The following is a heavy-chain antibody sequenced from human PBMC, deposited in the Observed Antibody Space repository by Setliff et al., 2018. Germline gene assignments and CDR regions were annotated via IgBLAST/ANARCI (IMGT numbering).Heavy chain of an antibody. J-gene: IGHJ4*02. D-gene: IGHD4-17*01. CDR2: IYPGNADT. Sequence: GESLKISCKGSGYSFTDYWIAWVRQTPGKGLEWMGTIYPGNADTRYSPSFQGQVTISADKSISTAYLQWSSLKASDTAMYYCARLSTGEPFDYWGQGTLVTVSS. CDR1: GYSFTDYW. V-gene: IGHV5-51*01. CDR3: ARLSTGEPFDY.